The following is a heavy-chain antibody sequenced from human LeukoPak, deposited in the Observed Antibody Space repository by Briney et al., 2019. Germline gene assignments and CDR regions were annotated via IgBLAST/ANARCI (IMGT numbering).Heavy chain of an antibody. CDR1: GGTFSSYA. V-gene: IGHV1-69*04. J-gene: IGHJ4*02. CDR2: IIPILGIA. D-gene: IGHD5-12*01. Sequence: GSSVKVSCKASGGTFSSYAISWVRQAPGQGLEWMGRIIPILGIANYAQKFQGRVTITADKSTSTAYMELSSLRSEDTAVYYCARDDHQSGYNDYWGQGTLVTVSS. CDR3: ARDDHQSGYNDY.